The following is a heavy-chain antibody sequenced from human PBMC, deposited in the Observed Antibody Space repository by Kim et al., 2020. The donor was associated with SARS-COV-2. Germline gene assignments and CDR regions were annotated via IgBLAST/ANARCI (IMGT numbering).Heavy chain of an antibody. J-gene: IGHJ4*02. Sequence: GGSLRLSCAASGFTFSSYGMHWVRQAPGKGLEWVAVIWYDGSNKYYADSVKGRFTISRDNSKNTLYLQMNSLRAEDTAVYYCARPRGYSGYDYYYWGQGTLVTVSS. CDR3: ARPRGYSGYDYYY. V-gene: IGHV3-33*01. D-gene: IGHD5-12*01. CDR2: IWYDGSNK. CDR1: GFTFSSYG.